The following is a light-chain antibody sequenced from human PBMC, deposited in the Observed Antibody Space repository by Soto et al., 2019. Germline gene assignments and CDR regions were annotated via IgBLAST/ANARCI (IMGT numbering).Light chain of an antibody. J-gene: IGLJ3*02. Sequence: QSVLTQPASVSGSPGRSISISCTGTSSDVGSYIIVSWYQQKSGEAPKLIISEVTKRPSGVSARFFGSKSGNTASLTISELQPEDEADYYCSSFAVDGYWVFGGGTKLTVL. CDR3: SSFAVDGYWV. V-gene: IGLV2-23*02. CDR2: EVT. CDR1: SSDVGSYII.